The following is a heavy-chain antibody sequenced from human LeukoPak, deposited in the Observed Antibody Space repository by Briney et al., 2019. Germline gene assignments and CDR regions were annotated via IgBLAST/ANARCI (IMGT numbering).Heavy chain of an antibody. D-gene: IGHD3-16*01. J-gene: IGHJ4*02. CDR1: GFTFDDYA. CDR2: ISWNSGSI. V-gene: IGHV3-9*01. Sequence: PGRSLRLSCAASGFTFDDYAMHWVRQAPGKGLEWVSGISWNSGSIGYADSVKGRFTISRDNAKNSLYLQMNSLRAEDTALYYCAKGIHDYVWGSYDYWGQGTLVTVSS. CDR3: AKGIHDYVWGSYDY.